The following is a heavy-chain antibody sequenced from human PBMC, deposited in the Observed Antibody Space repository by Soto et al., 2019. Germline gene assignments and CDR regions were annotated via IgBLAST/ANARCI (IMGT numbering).Heavy chain of an antibody. CDR3: ARSWVTGKGGIDV. J-gene: IGHJ6*02. D-gene: IGHD3-16*01. V-gene: IGHV1-18*01. CDR1: GYTFTRYG. CDR2: INGYTGNT. Sequence: ASVTVSCKASGYTFTRYGLSWVRQAPGQGLEWMGWINGYTGNTNYAQKFQGRVTMTTDTSTNTAYLDLWTLISDDTAVYYCARSWVTGKGGIDVWGQGTTVTVSS.